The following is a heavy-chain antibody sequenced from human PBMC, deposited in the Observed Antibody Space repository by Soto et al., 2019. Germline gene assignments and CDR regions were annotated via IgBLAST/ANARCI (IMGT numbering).Heavy chain of an antibody. Sequence: QVQLVQSGAEVKKPGSSVKLSCKASGYNFIAYDIYWVRQAPGQGPEGMGMINPSSGATNYAQKFQGRVTVTRDTSTSTAYLELSSLRSEDAAVYYCAKYCGGDCRHFDAWGQGTLVTVSS. J-gene: IGHJ4*02. CDR3: AKYCGGDCRHFDA. V-gene: IGHV1-46*01. CDR1: GYNFIAYD. CDR2: INPSSGAT. D-gene: IGHD2-21*02.